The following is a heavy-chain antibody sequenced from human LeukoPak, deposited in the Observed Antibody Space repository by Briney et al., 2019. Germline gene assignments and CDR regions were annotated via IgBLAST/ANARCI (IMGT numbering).Heavy chain of an antibody. V-gene: IGHV1-46*03. J-gene: IGHJ4*02. CDR1: GYTFTSYY. Sequence: GASVKVSCKASGYTFTSYYMHWVRQAPGQGLEWMGIINPSGGSTSYAQKFPGRVTMTRDTSTSTASKELRSLRSEETSASSSAGESYGGTGRSGGQYVVWGQGTLVTVSS. CDR3: AGESYGGTGRSGGQYVV. CDR2: INPSGGST. D-gene: IGHD4-23*01.